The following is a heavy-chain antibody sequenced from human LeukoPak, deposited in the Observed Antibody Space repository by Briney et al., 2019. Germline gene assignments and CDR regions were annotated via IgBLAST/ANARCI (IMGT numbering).Heavy chain of an antibody. J-gene: IGHJ4*02. V-gene: IGHV4-39*01. CDR2: IYYSDNT. CDR3: ARHGGGNAVSFFDY. D-gene: IGHD4-23*01. CDR1: GGSISSSTYN. Sequence: PSETLSLTCTVSGGSISSSTYNWGWIRQPLGKGLEWIGSIYYSDNTYYNPSLKSRVTVSVDTSKNQFSLKLSSVTATDTAVYYCARHGGGNAVSFFDYWGQGTLVTVSS.